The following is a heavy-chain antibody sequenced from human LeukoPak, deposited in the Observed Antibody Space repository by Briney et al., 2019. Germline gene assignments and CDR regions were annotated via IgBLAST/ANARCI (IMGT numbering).Heavy chain of an antibody. CDR1: GFTFSSYS. CDR3: ATAKSSVDTATDY. J-gene: IGHJ4*02. CDR2: ISSSSSTI. V-gene: IGHV3-48*04. Sequence: GGSLRLSCAASGFTFSSYSMNWVRQAPGKGLEWVSYISSSSSTIYYADSVKGRFTISRDNAKNSLYLQMNSLRAEDTAVYYCATAKSSVDTATDYWGQGTLVTVSS. D-gene: IGHD5-18*01.